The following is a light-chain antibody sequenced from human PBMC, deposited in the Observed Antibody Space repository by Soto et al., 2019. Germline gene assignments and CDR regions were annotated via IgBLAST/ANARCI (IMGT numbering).Light chain of an antibody. V-gene: IGKV3-15*01. CDR1: QSVSSN. Sequence: EIVVTQSPATLSVSPGERATLSCRASQSVSSNLAWYQQKPGQAPRFLIYGASTRATGIPARLSGSGSGTEFTLTISCLQSEDFATYYCQQYYSYPPAFGQGTRLEIK. CDR2: GAS. CDR3: QQYYSYPPA. J-gene: IGKJ5*01.